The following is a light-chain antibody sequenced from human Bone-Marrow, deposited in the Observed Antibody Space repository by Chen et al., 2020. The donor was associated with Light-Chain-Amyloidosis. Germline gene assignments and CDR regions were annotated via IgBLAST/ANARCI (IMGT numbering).Light chain of an antibody. J-gene: IGKJ3*01. CDR1: QSLLHSNGYYY. Sequence: ETVMTQSPPSLSVTPGEPASISCRSSQSLLHSNGYYYLDWYLQTPGQSPQLLIYLGSNRATGVPDRFSGSGSGTDFTLRISRVEAEDVGIYYCMQSVQTPFTFGPGTKVDIK. CDR3: MQSVQTPFT. CDR2: LGS. V-gene: IGKV2-28*01.